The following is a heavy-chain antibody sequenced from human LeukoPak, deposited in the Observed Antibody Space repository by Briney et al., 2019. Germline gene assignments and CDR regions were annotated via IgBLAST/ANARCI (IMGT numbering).Heavy chain of an antibody. V-gene: IGHV4-39*07. D-gene: IGHD3-10*01. J-gene: IGHJ4*02. CDR2: INHSGST. CDR1: GGSISSSSYY. Sequence: SETLSLTCTVSGGSISSSSYYWGWIRQPPGKGLEWIGEINHSGSTKYNSSLKSRLTISVDTSKNQFSLKLSSVTAADTAMYYCARGQYYYGSGSLSFDYWGQGTLVTVSS. CDR3: ARGQYYYGSGSLSFDY.